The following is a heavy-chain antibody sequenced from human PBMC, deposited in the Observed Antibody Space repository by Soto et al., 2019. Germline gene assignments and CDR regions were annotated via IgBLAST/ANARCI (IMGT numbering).Heavy chain of an antibody. D-gene: IGHD3-3*01. Sequence: SETLSLTCAVYGGSFSGYYWSWIRQPPGKGLEWIGEINHSGSTNYNPSLKSRVTISVDTSKNQFSLKLSSVTAADTAVYYCAREWSGYDYWGQGTLVTVSS. CDR1: GGSFSGYY. CDR2: INHSGST. CDR3: AREWSGYDY. V-gene: IGHV4-34*01. J-gene: IGHJ4*02.